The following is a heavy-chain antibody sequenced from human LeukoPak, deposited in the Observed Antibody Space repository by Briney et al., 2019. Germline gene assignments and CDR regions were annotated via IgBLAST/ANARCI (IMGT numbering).Heavy chain of an antibody. CDR1: GFTFSSYG. J-gene: IGHJ4*02. CDR2: ISYDGSNK. V-gene: IGHV3-30*18. D-gene: IGHD5-24*01. CDR3: AKVSSLEMVPVNDY. Sequence: GGSLRLSCAASGFTFSSYGMHWVRQAPGKGLEWVAVISYDGSNKCYADSVKGRFTISRDNSKNTLYLQTNSLRAEDTAVYYCAKVSSLEMVPVNDYRGQGTLVTVSS.